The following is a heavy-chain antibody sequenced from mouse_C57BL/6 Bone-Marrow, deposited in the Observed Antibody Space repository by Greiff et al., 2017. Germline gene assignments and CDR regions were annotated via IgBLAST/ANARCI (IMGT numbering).Heavy chain of an antibody. CDR3: ARNGYYFDY. CDR2: IDPNSGGT. CDR1: GYTFTSYW. D-gene: IGHD2-2*01. J-gene: IGHJ2*01. Sequence: QVQLQQPGAELVKPGASVKLSCKASGYTFTSYWMHWVKQRPGRGLEWIGRIDPNSGGTKYNEKFKSKATLTVDKPSSPAYMQLISLTSEDSAVYYCARNGYYFDYWGQGTTLTVSS. V-gene: IGHV1-72*01.